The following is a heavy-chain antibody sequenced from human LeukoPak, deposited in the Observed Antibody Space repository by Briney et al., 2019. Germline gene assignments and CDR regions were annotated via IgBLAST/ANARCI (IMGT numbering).Heavy chain of an antibody. D-gene: IGHD5-24*01. CDR1: GGSISNYY. V-gene: IGHV4-39*01. J-gene: IGHJ4*02. Sequence: SETLSLTCTVSGGSISNYYWGWIRQPPGKGLEWIGSIYYSGSSFDNPALKSRVTISVDTSKNQFSLKLSSVTAADTAVYYCARHRSGWLQSSFDYWGQGTLVTVSS. CDR3: ARHRSGWLQSSFDY. CDR2: IYYSGSS.